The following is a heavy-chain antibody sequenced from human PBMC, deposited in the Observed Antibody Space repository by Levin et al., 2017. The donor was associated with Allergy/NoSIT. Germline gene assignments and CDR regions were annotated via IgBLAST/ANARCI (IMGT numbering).Heavy chain of an antibody. CDR3: AKDVHSRAGTTAAVVLDS. V-gene: IGHV3-23*01. CDR1: GFTFSNYA. J-gene: IGHJ4*02. Sequence: GGSLRLSCAASGFTFSNYAMNWVRQAPGKGLEWVSGISGSDGNTYFADSVQGRFTISRDNSKNTLSLQMNSLRVEDTAVYYCAKDVHSRAGTTAAVVLDSWGRGTLVTVSS. CDR2: ISGSDGNT. D-gene: IGHD6-13*01.